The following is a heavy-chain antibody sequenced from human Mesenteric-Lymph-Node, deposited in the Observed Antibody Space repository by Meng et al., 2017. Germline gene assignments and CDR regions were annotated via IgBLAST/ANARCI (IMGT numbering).Heavy chain of an antibody. CDR1: GYGFFGYW. CDR2: IYPDNLHI. J-gene: IGHJ5*01. V-gene: IGHV5-51*01. D-gene: IGHD3-10*01. CDR3: ARFGGAALSHNWFDL. Sequence: KVSCKGLGYGFFGYWFGWMRHMPGKGLECMGIIYPDNLHIKYNPSFEGRVTLSADKSIDTAYLEWSTLEAPDTAIYYCARFGGAALSHNWFDLWGQGTLVTVSS.